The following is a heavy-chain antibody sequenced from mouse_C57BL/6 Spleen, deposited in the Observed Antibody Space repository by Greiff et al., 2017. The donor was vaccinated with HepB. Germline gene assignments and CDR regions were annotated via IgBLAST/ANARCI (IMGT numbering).Heavy chain of an antibody. D-gene: IGHD1-1*01. Sequence: EVQLQQSGPELVKPGASVKMSCKASGYTFTDYNMHWVKQSHGKSLEWIGYINPNNGGTSYNQKFKGKATLTVNKSSSTAYIELRSLTSEDSAVYYCASAYYYGSSWYFDVWGTGTTVTVSS. CDR2: INPNNGGT. CDR3: ASAYYYGSSWYFDV. V-gene: IGHV1-22*01. CDR1: GYTFTDYN. J-gene: IGHJ1*03.